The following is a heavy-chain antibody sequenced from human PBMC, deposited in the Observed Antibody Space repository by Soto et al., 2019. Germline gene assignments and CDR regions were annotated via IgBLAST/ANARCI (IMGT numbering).Heavy chain of an antibody. D-gene: IGHD1-26*01. CDR1: GGSISSGGYY. CDR3: ARDGGASLYYYYGIDV. J-gene: IGHJ6*02. CDR2: IYYSGST. Sequence: QVQLQESGPGLVKPSQTLSLTCTVSGGSISSGGYYWTWIRQHPGKGLEWIGYIYYSGSTHYNPSLKSRVTISVDTSKNQFSLKLSSVTAADTAVYYGARDGGASLYYYYGIDVWGQGTTVTVSS. V-gene: IGHV4-31*03.